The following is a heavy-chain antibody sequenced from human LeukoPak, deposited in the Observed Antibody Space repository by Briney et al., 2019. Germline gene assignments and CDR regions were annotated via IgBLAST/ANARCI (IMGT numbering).Heavy chain of an antibody. CDR2: TYYRSKWYN. Sequence: SQTLSLTCAISGDSVSSSSAAWNWIRQSPSRGLEWLGRTYYRSKWYNDYAVSVRSRITVNPDTSKNQFSLQLSSVTAADTAVYYCARVSLQWRDAFDIWGQGTMVTVSS. CDR3: ARVSLQWRDAFDI. J-gene: IGHJ3*02. V-gene: IGHV6-1*01. D-gene: IGHD6-19*01. CDR1: GDSVSSSSAA.